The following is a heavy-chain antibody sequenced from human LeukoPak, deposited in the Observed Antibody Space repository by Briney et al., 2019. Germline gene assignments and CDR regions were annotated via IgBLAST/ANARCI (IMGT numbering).Heavy chain of an antibody. CDR1: GFTFSSYG. CDR3: AKDLHGGHCSSTSCYTFDY. J-gene: IGHJ4*02. Sequence: GGSLRLSCAASGFTFSSYGMHWVRQAPGKGLEWVAFIRYDGSNKYYADSVKGRFTISRDNSKNTLYLQMNSLRAEDTAVYYCAKDLHGGHCSSTSCYTFDYWGQGTLVTVSS. CDR2: IRYDGSNK. V-gene: IGHV3-30*02. D-gene: IGHD2-2*02.